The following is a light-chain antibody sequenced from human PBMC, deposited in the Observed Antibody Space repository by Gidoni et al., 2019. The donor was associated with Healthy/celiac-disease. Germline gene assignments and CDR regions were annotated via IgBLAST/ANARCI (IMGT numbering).Light chain of an antibody. Sequence: DIQMTHSPSSLSASVGDRVTITCQASQDISNYLNWYQQKPGKAPKLLIYDASNLETGVPSRFSGSGSGTDFTFTISSLQPEDIATYYCQQYDNLITFGQXTRLEIK. CDR1: QDISNY. CDR2: DAS. J-gene: IGKJ5*01. CDR3: QQYDNLIT. V-gene: IGKV1-33*01.